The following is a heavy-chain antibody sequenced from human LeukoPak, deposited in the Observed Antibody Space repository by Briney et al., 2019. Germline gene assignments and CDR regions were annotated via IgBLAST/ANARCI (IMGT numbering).Heavy chain of an antibody. Sequence: GGSLRLSCAASGFTFSSYNMNWVRQAPGKGLERVSLISSSSSYIYFADSVKGRCTISRDNAKNSLYLQMHSLRAEDTAVYYCARGQIMVRGTIDYWGQGTLVTVSS. CDR3: ARGQIMVRGTIDY. CDR2: ISSSSSYI. CDR1: GFTFSSYN. V-gene: IGHV3-21*06. D-gene: IGHD3-10*01. J-gene: IGHJ4*02.